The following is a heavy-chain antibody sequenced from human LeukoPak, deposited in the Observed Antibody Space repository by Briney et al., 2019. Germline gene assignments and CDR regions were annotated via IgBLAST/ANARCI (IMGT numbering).Heavy chain of an antibody. D-gene: IGHD2-2*01. CDR1: GFARSTSGVG. CDR3: AHRRKLNCSSTSCYVFY. Sequence: SGPTLVNPTQTLTLTCTFSGFARSTSGVGVGWIRQPPGKALEWLALIYWDDDKRYSPSLKSRLTITKDTSKNQVVLTMTNMDPVDTATYYCAHRRKLNCSSTSCYVFYWGQGTLVTVSS. V-gene: IGHV2-5*02. J-gene: IGHJ4*02. CDR2: IYWDDDK.